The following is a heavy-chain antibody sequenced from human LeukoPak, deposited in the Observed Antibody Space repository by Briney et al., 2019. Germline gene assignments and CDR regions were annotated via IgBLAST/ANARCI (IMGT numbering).Heavy chain of an antibody. CDR1: GFTFSSYW. J-gene: IGHJ5*02. V-gene: IGHV4-34*01. CDR3: ARLLDGDYKGVWFDP. Sequence: GSLRLSCAASGFTFSSYWMSWVRQAPGKGLEWIGEINHSGSTNYNPSLKSRVTISVDTSKNQFSLKLSSVTAADTAVYYCARLLDGDYKGVWFDPWGQGTLVTVSS. D-gene: IGHD4-17*01. CDR2: INHSGST.